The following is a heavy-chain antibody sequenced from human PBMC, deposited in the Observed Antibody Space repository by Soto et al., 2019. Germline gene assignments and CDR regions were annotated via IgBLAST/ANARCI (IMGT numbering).Heavy chain of an antibody. CDR1: GGTFSSYA. J-gene: IGHJ4*02. Sequence: SVKVSCKASGGTFSSYAISRVRQAPGQGLEWMGGIIPIFGTANYAQKFQGRVTITADESTSTAYMELSSLRSEDTAVYYCARDDYGDYRFDYWGQGTLVTVSS. CDR2: IIPIFGTA. V-gene: IGHV1-69*13. CDR3: ARDDYGDYRFDY. D-gene: IGHD4-17*01.